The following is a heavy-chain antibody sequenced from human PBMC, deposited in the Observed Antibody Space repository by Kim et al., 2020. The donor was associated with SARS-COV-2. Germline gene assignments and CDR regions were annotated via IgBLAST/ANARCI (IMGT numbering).Heavy chain of an antibody. V-gene: IGHV3-23*01. J-gene: IGHJ3*02. CDR3: ARERGGVTNAFDI. Sequence: GGSLRLSCAASGFTVNTYAMSWVRQAPGKGLEWVSDIRRSDGGTFYAGSVKGRFTISRDNSKNTLYLQMSSLRAEDTALYYCARERGGVTNAFDIWGQGTMVTVSS. CDR2: IRRSDGGT. CDR1: GFTVNTYA. D-gene: IGHD3-10*01.